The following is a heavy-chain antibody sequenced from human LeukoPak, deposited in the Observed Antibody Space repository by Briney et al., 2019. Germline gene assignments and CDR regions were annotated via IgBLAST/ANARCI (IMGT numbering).Heavy chain of an antibody. CDR3: ARGPHIVVVTAIPPYYYYYGMDV. CDR2: INPNSGGT. V-gene: IGHV1-2*02. J-gene: IGHJ6*02. D-gene: IGHD2-21*02. CDR1: GYTFTGYY. Sequence: VASVKVSCKASGYTFTGYYMHWVRQAPGQGLEWMGWINPNSGGTNYAQKFQGRVTMTRDTSISTAYMELSRLRSDDTAVYYCARGPHIVVVTAIPPYYYYYGMDVWGQGTTVTVSS.